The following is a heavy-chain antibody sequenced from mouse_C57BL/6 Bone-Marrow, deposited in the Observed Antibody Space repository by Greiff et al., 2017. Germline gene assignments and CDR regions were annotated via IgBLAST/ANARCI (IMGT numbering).Heavy chain of an antibody. D-gene: IGHD2-3*01. CDR2: INPNNGGT. V-gene: IGHV1-26*01. J-gene: IGHJ2*01. Sequence: VQLQQSGPELVKPGASVKISCKASGYTFTDYYMNWVKQSHGKSLEWIGDINPNNGGTSYNQKFKGKATLTVDKSSSTAYMELRSLTSEDSAVHYCAREDDGYYVYYFDYWGQGTTLTVSS. CDR1: GYTFTDYY. CDR3: AREDDGYYVYYFDY.